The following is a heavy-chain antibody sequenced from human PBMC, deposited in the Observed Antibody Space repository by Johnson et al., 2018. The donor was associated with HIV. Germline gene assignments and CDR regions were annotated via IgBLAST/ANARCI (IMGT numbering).Heavy chain of an antibody. V-gene: IGHV3-9*01. CDR3: ARGSSSWYGVFDAFDI. CDR2: ISWNSGSI. D-gene: IGHD6-13*01. CDR1: GFTFDDYA. Sequence: VQLVESGGGLVQPGRSLRLSCAASGFTFDDYAMHWVRQAPGKGLELVSGISWNSGSIGYADSVKGRFTISRDNAKNSLYLQMNSLRAEDTAVYYCARGSSSWYGVFDAFDIWGQGTMVTVSS. J-gene: IGHJ3*02.